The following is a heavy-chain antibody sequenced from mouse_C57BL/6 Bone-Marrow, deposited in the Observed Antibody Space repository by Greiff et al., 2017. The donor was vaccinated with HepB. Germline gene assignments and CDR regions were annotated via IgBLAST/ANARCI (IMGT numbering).Heavy chain of an antibody. V-gene: IGHV1-39*01. CDR3: ARGEDYGYDGFDY. D-gene: IGHD2-2*01. J-gene: IGHJ2*01. CDR2: INPNFGTT. CDR1: GYSFTDYN. Sequence: EVQLQQSGPELVKPGASVKISCKASGYSFTDYNMNWVKQGNGRSLEWIGVINPNFGTTSYNQKFKGKATLTVDQSSSTAYMQLNSLTSEDSAVYYCARGEDYGYDGFDYWGQGTTLTVSS.